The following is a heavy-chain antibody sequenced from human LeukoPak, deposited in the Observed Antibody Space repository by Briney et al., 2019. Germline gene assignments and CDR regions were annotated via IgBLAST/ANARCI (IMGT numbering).Heavy chain of an antibody. J-gene: IGHJ6*03. CDR2: IGTASDT. CDR1: GFTFSSFD. Sequence: GGSLRLSCAASGFTFSSFDMHWVRQPAGQGLEWVSTIGTASDTYYPGSVEGRFTLSRDNAKNSLYLQMNSLTAGDTAVYYCARGPPRGKYYYMDVWGKGTTVTVSS. D-gene: IGHD1-1*01. V-gene: IGHV3-13*01. CDR3: ARGPPRGKYYYMDV.